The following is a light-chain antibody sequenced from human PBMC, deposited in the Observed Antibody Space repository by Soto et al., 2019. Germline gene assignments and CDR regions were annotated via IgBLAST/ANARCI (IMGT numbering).Light chain of an antibody. V-gene: IGLV2-8*01. J-gene: IGLJ3*02. CDR1: SSDVGAYKY. CDR3: TYYVGNGIWV. Sequence: QSALTQPPSASGSPGQSVTISCTGTSSDVGAYKYVSWYQQYPGKAPKLMIYEVTKRPSGVPDRFSGSESGNTASLTVSGLEAEDEADYYGTYYVGNGIWVFGGGTKVTVL. CDR2: EVT.